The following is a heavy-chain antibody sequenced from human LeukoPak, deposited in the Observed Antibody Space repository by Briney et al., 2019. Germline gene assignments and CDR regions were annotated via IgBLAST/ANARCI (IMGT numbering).Heavy chain of an antibody. D-gene: IGHD3-10*01. V-gene: IGHV3-33*01. CDR1: GFTFSSYG. J-gene: IGHJ5*02. Sequence: PGRSLRLSCAASGFTFSSYGMHWVRQAPGKGLEWVAVIWYDGSNKYYADSVKGRFTISRDNSKNTLYLQMNSLRAEDTAVYYCARGRGFNWFDPWGQGTLVTVSS. CDR3: ARGRGFNWFDP. CDR2: IWYDGSNK.